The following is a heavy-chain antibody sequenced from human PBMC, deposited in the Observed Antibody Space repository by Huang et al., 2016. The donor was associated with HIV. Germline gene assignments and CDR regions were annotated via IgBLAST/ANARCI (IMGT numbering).Heavy chain of an antibody. Sequence: QVQLVESGGGVVQPGGSLRLSCAASGFNFNNYGVHWVRPAPGKWLEWVEFIRSDGSSEYYADSVKGRFTISRDSSKNRLYLQMSSLRAEDTAVYYCAKDSHSAGVSYYVASNFQHWGQGTLVTVSS. D-gene: IGHD3-22*01. J-gene: IGHJ1*01. V-gene: IGHV3-30*02. CDR1: GFNFNNYG. CDR3: AKDSHSAGVSYYVASNFQH. CDR2: IRSDGSSE.